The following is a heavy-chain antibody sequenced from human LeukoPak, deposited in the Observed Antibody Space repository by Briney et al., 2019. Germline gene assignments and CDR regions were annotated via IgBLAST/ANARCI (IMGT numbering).Heavy chain of an antibody. CDR2: IRYDGSNK. Sequence: PGGSLRLSCAASGFTFSNYGMHWVRQAPGKGLEWVAFIRYDGSNKYYADSVKGRFTISRDNAKNSLYLQMNSLRVEDTAVYYCARDSAAAGTWWFDPWGQGTLVTVSS. CDR3: ARDSAAAGTWWFDP. CDR1: GFTFSNYG. J-gene: IGHJ5*02. D-gene: IGHD6-13*01. V-gene: IGHV3-30*02.